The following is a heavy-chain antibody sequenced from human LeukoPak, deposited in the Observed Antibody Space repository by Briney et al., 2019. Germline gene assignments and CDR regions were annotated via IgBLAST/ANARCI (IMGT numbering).Heavy chain of an antibody. J-gene: IGHJ4*02. CDR3: ARHGSSGVVITNFDY. Sequence: SATLSLTCSVSGGSISSSDYYWGWIRQPPGKGLEWIGTMFYSGITYYSPSLKSRVTISVDTSKNQFSLKLSSVTAADTAVYFCARHGSSGVVITNFDYWGQGTLVTVSS. V-gene: IGHV4-39*01. D-gene: IGHD3-3*01. CDR1: GGSISSSDYY. CDR2: MFYSGIT.